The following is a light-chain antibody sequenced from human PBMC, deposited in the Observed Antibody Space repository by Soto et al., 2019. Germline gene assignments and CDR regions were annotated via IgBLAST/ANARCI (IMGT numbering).Light chain of an antibody. Sequence: EIVMTQSPATLSVSPGDGATLSCRASQSVDSNLAWYQQKPGQTPRLLIYGASTRPTGIPARFSGNGSGTAITLTIISRQCEDSAVYYCQQYKDWPLTFGGGTKVEIK. CDR1: QSVDSN. CDR3: QQYKDWPLT. CDR2: GAS. J-gene: IGKJ4*01. V-gene: IGKV3D-15*01.